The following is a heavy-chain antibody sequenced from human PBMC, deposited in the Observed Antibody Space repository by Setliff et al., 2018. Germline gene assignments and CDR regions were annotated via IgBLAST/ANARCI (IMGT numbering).Heavy chain of an antibody. CDR3: ARTGTYRYFDY. V-gene: IGHV4-39*01. Sequence: SETLSLTCTVSGGSINSSTYNSRSYYWGWIRQPPGKGLEWIGRIYYSGNNYYNASLRSRLTISVDTSKNQFSLKLRSVTAADTAVYYCARTGTYRYFDYWGQGILVTVSS. J-gene: IGHJ4*02. CDR2: IYYSGNN. CDR1: GGSINSSTYNSRSYY. D-gene: IGHD1-1*01.